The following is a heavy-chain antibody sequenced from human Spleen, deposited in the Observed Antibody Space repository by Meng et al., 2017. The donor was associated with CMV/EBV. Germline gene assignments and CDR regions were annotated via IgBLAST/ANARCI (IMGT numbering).Heavy chain of an antibody. J-gene: IGHJ4*02. CDR3: ARGLSYFDY. CDR2: ISAYNGNT. CDR1: GYTFTSYG. Sequence: ASVKVSCKASGYTFTSYGISWVRQAPGQGLEWMGWISAYNGNTDYAQSLQGRVTMTTDTSTNTAYMDLRSLRSDDKAIYYCARGLSYFDYWGQGTLVTVSS. V-gene: IGHV1-18*01.